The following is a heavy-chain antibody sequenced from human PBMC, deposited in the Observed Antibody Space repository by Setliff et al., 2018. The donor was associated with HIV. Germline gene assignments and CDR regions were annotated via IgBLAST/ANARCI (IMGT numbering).Heavy chain of an antibody. CDR3: ARDGTRLLAAMDV. Sequence: GGSLRLSCVASGFTLSTYSMNWVRRAPGKGLEWVSSITTDSSYIFDADSVKGRFTISRDNAQNSLYLQMNNLRVEDTAVYYCARDGTRLLAAMDVWGKGTTVTVSS. CDR2: ITTDSSYI. J-gene: IGHJ6*03. V-gene: IGHV3-21*01. CDR1: GFTLSTYS.